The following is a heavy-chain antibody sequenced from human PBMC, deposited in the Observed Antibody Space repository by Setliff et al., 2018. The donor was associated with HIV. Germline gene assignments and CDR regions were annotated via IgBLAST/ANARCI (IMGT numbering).Heavy chain of an antibody. CDR3: AKEEGEWATAMVTFSYYYGMDV. CDR2: IIPNIGVA. V-gene: IGHV1-69*10. D-gene: IGHD5-18*01. CDR1: GGPFSSYA. J-gene: IGHJ6*02. Sequence: SVKVSCKASGGPFSSYAISWVRQAPGQGLEWLGGIIPNIGVANYAQKFQGRVTITADESTSTAYMQLSSLRAEDTAVYYCAKEEGEWATAMVTFSYYYGMDVWGQGTTVTVSS.